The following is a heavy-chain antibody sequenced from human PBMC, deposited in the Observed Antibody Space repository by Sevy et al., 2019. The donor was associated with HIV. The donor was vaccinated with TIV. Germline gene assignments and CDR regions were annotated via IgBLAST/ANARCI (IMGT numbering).Heavy chain of an antibody. CDR3: ARDTRAAAGYYYYNGMDV. D-gene: IGHD6-13*01. CDR1: GFTVSSNY. Sequence: GGSLRLSCAASGFTVSSNYMSWVRQAPGKGLEWVSVIYSGGSTYYADSVKGRFTISRDNSKNTLYLQMNSLRAEDTAVYYCARDTRAAAGYYYYNGMDVWGQGTTVTVSS. J-gene: IGHJ6*02. V-gene: IGHV3-53*01. CDR2: IYSGGST.